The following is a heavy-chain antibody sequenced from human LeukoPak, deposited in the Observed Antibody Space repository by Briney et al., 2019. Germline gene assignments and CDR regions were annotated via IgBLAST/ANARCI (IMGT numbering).Heavy chain of an antibody. J-gene: IGHJ4*02. D-gene: IGHD6-19*01. CDR1: GFTFANYA. CDR2: ISYDVSNK. V-gene: IGHV3-30*03. CDR3: ATLPSTGYSSGWEEDDY. Sequence: GGSLRLSCAASGFTFANYAMHWVRQAPGKGLEWVAVISYDVSNKYYADSVKGRFTISRDNSKNTLYLQMNSLRAEDTAVYYCATLPSTGYSSGWEEDDYWGQGTLVTVSS.